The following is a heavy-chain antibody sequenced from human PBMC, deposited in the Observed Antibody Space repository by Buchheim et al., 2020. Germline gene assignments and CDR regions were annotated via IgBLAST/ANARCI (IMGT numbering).Heavy chain of an antibody. D-gene: IGHD6-13*01. J-gene: IGHJ4*02. V-gene: IGHV3-30-3*01. CDR2: ISYDGSNK. Sequence: QVQLVESGGGVVQPGRSLRLSCAASGFTFSSYAMHWVRQAPGKGLVWVAVISYDGSNKYYADSVKGRFTISRDNSKNTLYLQMNSLRAEDTAVYYCARSEAGDLDYWGQGTL. CDR1: GFTFSSYA. CDR3: ARSEAGDLDY.